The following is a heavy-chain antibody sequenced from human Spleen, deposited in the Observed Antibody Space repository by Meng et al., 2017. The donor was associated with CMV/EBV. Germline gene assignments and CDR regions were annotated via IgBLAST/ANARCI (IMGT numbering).Heavy chain of an antibody. V-gene: IGHV3-48*04. Sequence: GESLKISCAASRFTFSRCNMHWVRQAPGKGLEWVSYISSSSTTIYYADSVKGRFTISRDNAKNSLYLQMNSLRVEDTAVYYCARDRGQYCSSTSCYFDYWGQGTLVTVSS. J-gene: IGHJ4*02. D-gene: IGHD2-2*01. CDR1: RFTFSRCN. CDR3: ARDRGQYCSSTSCYFDY. CDR2: ISSSSTTI.